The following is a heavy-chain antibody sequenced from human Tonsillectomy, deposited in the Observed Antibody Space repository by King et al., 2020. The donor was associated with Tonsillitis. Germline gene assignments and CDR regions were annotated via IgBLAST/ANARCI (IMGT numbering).Heavy chain of an antibody. CDR2: INHSGST. CDR1: GGSFSGYY. J-gene: IGHJ4*02. D-gene: IGHD3-22*01. CDR3: ARARGKYSSGYYDY. Sequence: VQLQQWGAGLLKPSETLSLPCAVYGGSFSGYYWSWIRQPPGKGLEWIGEINHSGSTNYNPSLKSRVTISVDTSKNQFSLKLSSVTAADTAVYYCARARGKYSSGYYDYWGQGTLVTVSS. V-gene: IGHV4-34*01.